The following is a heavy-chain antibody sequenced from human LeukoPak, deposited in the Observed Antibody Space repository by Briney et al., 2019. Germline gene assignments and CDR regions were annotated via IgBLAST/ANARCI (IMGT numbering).Heavy chain of an antibody. V-gene: IGHV3-30*18. Sequence: GGSLRLSCTASKFTFSNYGMQWVRQAPGKGLEWVAVVSSGGNIKYYADSVRGRFTISRDNSKNTLYLQMNSLRAEDTAVYYCAKGTYFDYWGQGTLVTVSS. J-gene: IGHJ4*02. CDR3: AKGTYFDY. CDR1: KFTFSNYG. CDR2: VSSGGNIK.